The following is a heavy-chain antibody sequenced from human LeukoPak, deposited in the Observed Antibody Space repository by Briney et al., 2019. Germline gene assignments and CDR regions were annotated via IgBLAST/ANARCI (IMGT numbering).Heavy chain of an antibody. D-gene: IGHD5-18*01. CDR1: GGTFSSYT. V-gene: IGHV1-69*02. Sequence: SVRVSCKASGGTFSSYTISWVRQAPGQGLEWMGRIIPILGIANYAQKFQGRVTITADKSTSTAYMELSSLRSEDTAVYYCARVSVSYGYFDYWGQGTLVTVSS. CDR3: ARVSVSYGYFDY. J-gene: IGHJ4*02. CDR2: IIPILGIA.